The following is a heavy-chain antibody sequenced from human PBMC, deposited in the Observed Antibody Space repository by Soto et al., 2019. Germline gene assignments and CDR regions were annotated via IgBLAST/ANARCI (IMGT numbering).Heavy chain of an antibody. CDR2: FDPEDGET. Sequence: ASVKVSCKVSGYTLTELSMHWVRQAPGKGREWMGGFDPEDGETIYAQKFQGRVTMTEDTSTDTAYMELSSLRSEDTAVYYCATYFNYGGNSGYWGQGTLVTVSS. CDR3: ATYFNYGGNSGY. D-gene: IGHD4-17*01. CDR1: GYTLTELS. J-gene: IGHJ4*02. V-gene: IGHV1-24*01.